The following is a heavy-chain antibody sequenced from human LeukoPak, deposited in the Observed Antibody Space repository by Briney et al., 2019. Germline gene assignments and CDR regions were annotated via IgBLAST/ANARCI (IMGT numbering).Heavy chain of an antibody. D-gene: IGHD4-17*01. V-gene: IGHV1-2*02. CDR2: INPKSGGT. J-gene: IGHJ3*02. CDR3: ARDPINGKADAFDI. CDR1: GYTFTGYY. Sequence: ASVKVSCKASGYTFTGYYMHWVRQAPGQGLEWMGWINPKSGGTNYAQKFQGRVTMTRDTSISTAYMELSSLRFDDTAVYYCARDPINGKADAFDIWGQGTVVTVSS.